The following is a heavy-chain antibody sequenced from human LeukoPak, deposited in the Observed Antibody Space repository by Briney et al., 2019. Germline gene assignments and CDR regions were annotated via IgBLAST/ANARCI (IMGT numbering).Heavy chain of an antibody. D-gene: IGHD3-16*01. Sequence: SETLSLTCTVSGGSISSYYWSWIRQPPEKGLEWIGYIYHDGSTSYNPSLRSRVTISVDTSKKQFSLQLTSVTAADTAVYYCARVDGGLGGCGGEDYWGQGTLVTVSS. V-gene: IGHV4-59*01. CDR3: ARVDGGLGGCGGEDY. CDR1: GGSISSYY. J-gene: IGHJ4*02. CDR2: IYHDGST.